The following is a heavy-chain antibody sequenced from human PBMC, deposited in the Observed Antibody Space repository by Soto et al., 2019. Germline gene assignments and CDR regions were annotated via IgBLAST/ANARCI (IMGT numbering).Heavy chain of an antibody. D-gene: IGHD6-19*01. V-gene: IGHV4-4*07. J-gene: IGHJ6*02. Sequence: SETLSLTCTVSGGSISSYYWSWIRQPAGKGLEWIGRIYTSGSTNYNPSLKSRVTMSVDTSKNQFSLKLSSVTAADTAVYYCARDLLEYSSGRNKPYYYYGMDVWGQGTTVTV. CDR3: ARDLLEYSSGRNKPYYYYGMDV. CDR2: IYTSGST. CDR1: GGSISSYY.